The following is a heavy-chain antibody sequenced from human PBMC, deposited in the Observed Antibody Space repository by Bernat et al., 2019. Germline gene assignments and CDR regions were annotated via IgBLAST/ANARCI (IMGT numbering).Heavy chain of an antibody. CDR3: ARGPLGVATIFHYYYYMDV. CDR2: IWYDGSNK. J-gene: IGHJ6*03. V-gene: IGHV3-33*08. D-gene: IGHD5-12*01. CDR1: GFTFSSYS. Sequence: VQLVESGGGLVKPGGSLRLSCAASGFTFSSYSMNWVRQAPGKGLEWVAVIWYDGSNKYYADSVKGRFTISRDNSKNTLYLQMNSLRAEDTAVYYCARGPLGVATIFHYYYYMDVWGKGTTVTVSS.